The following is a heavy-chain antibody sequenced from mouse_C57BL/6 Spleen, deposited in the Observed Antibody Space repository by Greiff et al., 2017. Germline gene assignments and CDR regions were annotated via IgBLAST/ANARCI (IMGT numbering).Heavy chain of an antibody. D-gene: IGHD2-2*01. V-gene: IGHV2-2*01. CDR3: AREWCYYGYDCAMDY. CDR2: IWSGGST. CDR1: GFSLTSYG. Sequence: VQLKESGPGLVQPSQSLSITCTVSGFSLTSYGVHWVRQSPGKGLEWLGVIWSGGSTDYNAAFISRLSISKDNSKGQVFFNMNSLQADDTAIYYCAREWCYYGYDCAMDYWGQGTSVTVSS. J-gene: IGHJ4*01.